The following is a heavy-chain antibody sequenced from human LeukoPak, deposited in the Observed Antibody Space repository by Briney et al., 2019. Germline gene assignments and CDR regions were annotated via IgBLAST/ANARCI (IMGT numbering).Heavy chain of an antibody. CDR2: IYYSGST. CDR1: GGSISSYY. V-gene: IGHV4-59*01. D-gene: IGHD5-18*01. Sequence: SETLSLTCTVSGGSISSYYWSWIRQPPGKGLEWIGYIYYSGSTNYNPSLKSRVTISVDTSKNQFSLKLSSVTAADTAVYYCARDVGYSYDFDYCYMDVWGKGTTVTVSS. J-gene: IGHJ6*03. CDR3: ARDVGYSYDFDYCYMDV.